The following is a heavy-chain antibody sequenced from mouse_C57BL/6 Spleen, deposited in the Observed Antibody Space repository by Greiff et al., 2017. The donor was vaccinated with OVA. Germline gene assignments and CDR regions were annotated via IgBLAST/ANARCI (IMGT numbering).Heavy chain of an antibody. CDR1: GYTFTSYW. CDR2: IDPSGSYT. Sequence: QVQLQQPGAELVKPGASVKLSCKASGYTFTSYWMQWVKQRPGQGLEWIGEIDPSGSYTNYNQKFKGKATLTVDTSSSTAYMQLSSLTSEDSAVYYCARWEGNYYAMDYWGQGTSVTVSS. CDR3: ARWEGNYYAMDY. J-gene: IGHJ4*01. V-gene: IGHV1-50*01. D-gene: IGHD4-1*01.